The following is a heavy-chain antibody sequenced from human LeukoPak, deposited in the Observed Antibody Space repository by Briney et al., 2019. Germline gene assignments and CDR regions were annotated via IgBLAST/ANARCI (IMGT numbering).Heavy chain of an antibody. CDR1: GFTFDDYA. CDR3: AKDIQAIVVVPAAIGNAFDI. CDR2: ISWNSGSI. J-gene: IGHJ3*02. Sequence: PGGSLRLSCAASGFTFDDYAMHWVRQAPGKGLEWVSGISWNSGSIGYADSVKGRFTISRDNAKNSLYLQMNSLRAEDTALYYCAKDIQAIVVVPAAIGNAFDIWGRGTMVTVSS. D-gene: IGHD2-2*02. V-gene: IGHV3-9*01.